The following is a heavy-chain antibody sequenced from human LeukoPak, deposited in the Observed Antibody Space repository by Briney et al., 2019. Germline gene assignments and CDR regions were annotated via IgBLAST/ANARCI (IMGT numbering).Heavy chain of an antibody. D-gene: IGHD6-6*01. CDR3: ARGRGSSSGFDY. V-gene: IGHV4-34*01. J-gene: IGHJ4*02. Sequence: SETLSLTCAVYGGSFSGYYWSWIRQPPGKGLEWIGETNHSGSTNYNPSLKSRVTTSVDTSKNQFSLKLSSVTAADTAVYYCARGRGSSSGFDYWGQGTLVTVSS. CDR2: TNHSGST. CDR1: GGSFSGYY.